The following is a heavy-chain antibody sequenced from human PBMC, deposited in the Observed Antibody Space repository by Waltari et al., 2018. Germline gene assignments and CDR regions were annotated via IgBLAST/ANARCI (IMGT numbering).Heavy chain of an antibody. CDR1: GSTFSSYG. V-gene: IGHV3-30*02. J-gene: IGHJ6*03. CDR2: IRYDGSNK. D-gene: IGHD1-26*01. Sequence: QVQLVESGGGVVQPGGSLRLSCAASGSTFSSYGMRWVRHAPGKGLSWVAFIRYDGSNKYYADSVKGRFTISRDNSKNTLYLQMNSLRAEDTAVYYCAKDAPMEASPYYYYYMDVWGKGTTVTISS. CDR3: AKDAPMEASPYYYYYMDV.